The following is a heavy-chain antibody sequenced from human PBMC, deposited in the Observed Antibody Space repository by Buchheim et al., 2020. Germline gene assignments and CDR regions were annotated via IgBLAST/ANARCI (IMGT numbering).Heavy chain of an antibody. Sequence: QVQLVESGGGVVQPGRSLRLSCAASGFTFSSYGMHWVRQAPGKGLEWVAVISYDGSNKYYADSVKGRFTISRDNSKNTLYLQMNSLRAEDTAVYYCAKTHDFWSGYYSHFDYWGQGTL. CDR2: ISYDGSNK. J-gene: IGHJ4*02. V-gene: IGHV3-30*18. CDR1: GFTFSSYG. CDR3: AKTHDFWSGYYSHFDY. D-gene: IGHD3-3*01.